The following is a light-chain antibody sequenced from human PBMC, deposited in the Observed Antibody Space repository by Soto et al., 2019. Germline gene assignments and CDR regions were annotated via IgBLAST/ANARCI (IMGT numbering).Light chain of an antibody. J-gene: IGKJ4*01. CDR1: QSVSSSY. CDR2: GAS. Sequence: VLSQSPGRLSLSPGERATLSCRASQSVSSSYLAWYQQKTGQAPRLLIYGASNRATGIPDRFSGSGSGTDFTLTISRLEPEDFAVYYCQQYDTSPLTFGGGTKVDIK. CDR3: QQYDTSPLT. V-gene: IGKV3-20*01.